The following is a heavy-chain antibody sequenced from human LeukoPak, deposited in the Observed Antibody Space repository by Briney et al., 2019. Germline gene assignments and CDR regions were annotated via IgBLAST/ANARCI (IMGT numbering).Heavy chain of an antibody. J-gene: IGHJ5*02. Sequence: GGSLRLSCAASGFTFSSYSMNWVRQAPGKGLEWVSSISSSSSYIYYPDSVKGRFTISRDNAKNSLYLQMNSLRAEDTAVYYWARTSSVTPTPFFDPWGQGTLVTVSS. CDR3: ARTSSVTPTPFFDP. CDR2: ISSSSSYI. CDR1: GFTFSSYS. V-gene: IGHV3-21*01. D-gene: IGHD4-17*01.